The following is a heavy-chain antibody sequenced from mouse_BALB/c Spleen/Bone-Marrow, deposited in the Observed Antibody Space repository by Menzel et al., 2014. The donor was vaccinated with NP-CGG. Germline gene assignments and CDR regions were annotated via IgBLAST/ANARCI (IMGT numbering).Heavy chain of an antibody. D-gene: IGHD2-14*01. CDR2: ISYDGSN. CDR1: GYSITSGYY. V-gene: IGHV3-6*02. CDR3: AYYRYDGYFDV. J-gene: IGHJ1*01. Sequence: DVKLQESGPGLVKPSQSLSLTCSVTGYSITSGYYWNWIRQFPGNKLEWMGYISYDGSNNYNPSLKNRISITRDTSKNQVFLKLNSVTTEDTATDYCAYYRYDGYFDVWGAGTTVTVSS.